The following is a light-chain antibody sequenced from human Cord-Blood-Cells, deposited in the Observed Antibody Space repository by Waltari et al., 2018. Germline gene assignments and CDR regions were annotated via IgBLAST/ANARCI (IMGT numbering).Light chain of an antibody. Sequence: QSALTQPRSVAGSPGQSVTISCTGTSSDVGGYNYVSWYQQQPGKDPKLMIYDVSKRPSGVPDRFSGAKSGNTASLTISGLQAEEEADYYCCSYAGSYTGVFGGGTKLTVL. J-gene: IGLJ3*02. CDR1: SSDVGGYNY. CDR3: CSYAGSYTGV. CDR2: DVS. V-gene: IGLV2-11*01.